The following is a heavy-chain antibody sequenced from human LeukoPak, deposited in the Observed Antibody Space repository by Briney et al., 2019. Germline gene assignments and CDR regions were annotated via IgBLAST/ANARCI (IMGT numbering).Heavy chain of an antibody. CDR1: GDSVSSNSTA. CDR2: TYYRSKWYS. CDR3: ARGGQGDGYSADEAFDM. Sequence: SQTLSLTCAISGDSVSSNSTACNWIRQSPSRGLEWLGRTYYRSKWYSDYAVSVKSRITINPDTSKNQFSLQLNSVTPEDTAVYYCARGGQGDGYSADEAFDMWGQGTMVAVSS. D-gene: IGHD5-24*01. V-gene: IGHV6-1*01. J-gene: IGHJ3*02.